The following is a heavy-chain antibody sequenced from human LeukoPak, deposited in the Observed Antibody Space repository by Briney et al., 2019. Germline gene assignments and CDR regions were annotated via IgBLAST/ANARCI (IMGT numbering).Heavy chain of an antibody. CDR1: GGSFSGYY. J-gene: IGHJ6*02. Sequence: KSSEALSLTCAVYGGSFSGYYWSWIRQPPGKGLGWIGEINHSGSTNYNPSLKSRVTISVDTSKNQFSLKLSSVTAADTAVYYCARVGYNWNDQMGYYYYGMDVWGQGTTVTVSS. V-gene: IGHV4-34*01. CDR3: ARVGYNWNDQMGYYYYGMDV. D-gene: IGHD1-1*01. CDR2: INHSGST.